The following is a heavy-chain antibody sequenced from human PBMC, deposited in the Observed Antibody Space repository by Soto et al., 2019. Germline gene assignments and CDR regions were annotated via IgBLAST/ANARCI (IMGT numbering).Heavy chain of an antibody. V-gene: IGHV3-30*18. D-gene: IGHD6-13*01. Sequence: GGSLRLFCAASGFTFSSYGMHWVRQAPGKGLEWVAVISYDGSNKYYADSVKGRFTISRDNSKNTLYLQMNSLRAEDTAVYYCAKEYSSSWTLWKMETHYYYYYGMDVWGQGTTVTVSS. J-gene: IGHJ6*02. CDR3: AKEYSSSWTLWKMETHYYYYYGMDV. CDR1: GFTFSSYG. CDR2: ISYDGSNK.